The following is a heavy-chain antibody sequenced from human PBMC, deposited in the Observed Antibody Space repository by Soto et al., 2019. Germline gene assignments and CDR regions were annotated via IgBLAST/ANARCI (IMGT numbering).Heavy chain of an antibody. Sequence: SXTLSLTCAMSVDSVSSNSAAWSWIRQSPSRGLEWLGRTYYRSKWYNDYAVSVKSRITINPDTSKNQFSLQLNSVTPEDTAVYYCARDKTSAAGTNEYFNHWGQGTLVTVTS. CDR1: VDSVSSNSAA. V-gene: IGHV6-1*01. CDR3: ARDKTSAAGTNEYFNH. J-gene: IGHJ1*01. D-gene: IGHD6-13*01. CDR2: TYYRSKWYN.